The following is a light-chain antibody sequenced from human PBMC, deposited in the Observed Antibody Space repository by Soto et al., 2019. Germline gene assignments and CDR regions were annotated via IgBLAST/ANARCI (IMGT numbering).Light chain of an antibody. V-gene: IGKV3-15*01. J-gene: IGKJ2*01. CDR2: GAS. CDR1: QNVGTS. CDR3: LQYTNWPPFT. Sequence: IILTQSPATLSVSPGEGASLSCRASQNVGTSLAWYQQKSGQAPRLLIYGASTRAAGVPARFSGSASGTKYTLTITSLQSEDFALYYCLQYTNWPPFTFGQGTRLEIK.